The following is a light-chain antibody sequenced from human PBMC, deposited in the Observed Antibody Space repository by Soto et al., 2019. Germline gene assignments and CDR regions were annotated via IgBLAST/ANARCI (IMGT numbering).Light chain of an antibody. J-gene: IGLJ2*01. CDR2: EVS. Sequence: QSALTQPPSVSGSPGQSVTISCTGTSSDVGSYNRVSWYQQPPGTAPKLMIYEVSNRPSGVPDRFSGSKSGNTASLTISGLQTEDEGDYYCSSYTGSTTVVFGGGTKLTVL. CDR3: SSYTGSTTVV. CDR1: SSDVGSYNR. V-gene: IGLV2-18*02.